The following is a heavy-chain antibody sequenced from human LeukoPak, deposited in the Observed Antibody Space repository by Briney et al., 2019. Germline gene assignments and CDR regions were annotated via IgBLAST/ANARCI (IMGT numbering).Heavy chain of an antibody. CDR2: INPSGGST. Sequence: GASVKVSCKASGYIFTNYYIHWVRQAPGQGLEWMGIINPSGGSTSYAQKFQGRVTMTRDTSTSTVYMELSSLRFEDTAVYYCAAHSGWYLYWGQGTLVTVSS. CDR1: GYIFTNYY. J-gene: IGHJ4*02. V-gene: IGHV1-46*01. CDR3: AAHSGWYLY. D-gene: IGHD6-19*01.